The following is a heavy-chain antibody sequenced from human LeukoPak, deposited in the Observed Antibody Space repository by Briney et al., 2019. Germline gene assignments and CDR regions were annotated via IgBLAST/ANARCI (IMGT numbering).Heavy chain of an antibody. CDR1: EFTFSNYA. CDR2: ITGSGGNT. Sequence: PGASLRLSCAASEFTFSNYAMSWVRQALGKGLEWVSAITGSGGNTYYADSVKGRFTISRDNSKNTVFLQMNSLRAEDTAVYYCAKWGDYDVLTGYYVSDYWGQGTLVTVSS. CDR3: AKWGDYDVLTGYYVSDY. J-gene: IGHJ4*02. D-gene: IGHD3-9*01. V-gene: IGHV3-23*01.